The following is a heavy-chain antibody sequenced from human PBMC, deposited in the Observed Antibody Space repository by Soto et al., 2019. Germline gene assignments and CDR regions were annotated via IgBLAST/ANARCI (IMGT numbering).Heavy chain of an antibody. CDR3: ARETFVVGLGY. CDR1: GGSISSGDYY. V-gene: IGHV4-30-4*01. D-gene: IGHD2-21*01. J-gene: IGHJ4*02. Sequence: SETLSLTCTVSGGSISSGDYYWSWIRQPPGKGLEWIGYIYYSGSTYYNPSLKSRVTISVDTSKNQFSLKLGSVTAADTAVYYCARETFVVGLGYWGQGTLVTVSS. CDR2: IYYSGST.